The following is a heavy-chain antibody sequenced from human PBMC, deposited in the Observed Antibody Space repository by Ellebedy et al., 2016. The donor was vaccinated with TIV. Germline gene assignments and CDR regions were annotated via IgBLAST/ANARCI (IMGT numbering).Heavy chain of an antibody. J-gene: IGHJ4*02. D-gene: IGHD7-27*01. Sequence: PGGSLRLSCAASGFTFSSSYMSWVRQAPGKGLEWVSLIYSGGSTYYADSVKGRFTISRDNSKNTLYLQMNSLRAEDTAVYYCARRANWGSGDYWGQGTLVTVSS. CDR2: IYSGGST. CDR3: ARRANWGSGDY. CDR1: GFTFSSSY. V-gene: IGHV3-53*01.